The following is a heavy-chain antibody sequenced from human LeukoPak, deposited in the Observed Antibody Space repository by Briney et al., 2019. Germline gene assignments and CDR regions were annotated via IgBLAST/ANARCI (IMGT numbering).Heavy chain of an antibody. Sequence: SETLSLTCTVSGGSISSYYWSWIRQPPGKGLEWIGYIYYSGSTNYNPSLKSRVTISVDTSKNQFSLKVSSVTAADTAVYYCARKLRFLEWLLSTGPSNAFDIWGQGTMVTVSS. CDR1: GGSISSYY. D-gene: IGHD3-3*01. CDR3: ARKLRFLEWLLSTGPSNAFDI. J-gene: IGHJ3*02. CDR2: IYYSGST. V-gene: IGHV4-59*01.